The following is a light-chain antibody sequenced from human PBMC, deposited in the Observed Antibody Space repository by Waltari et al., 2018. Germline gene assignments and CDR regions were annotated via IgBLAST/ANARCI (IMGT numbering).Light chain of an antibody. Sequence: QPVLPQSPSASASLGDSVTLTCTMSSAYGHHAVSWYQAKPGKEPRFPMRVGTGMSVGSNGYGLSDRFSVSGSGLNRFLTINHIQEEDESDFHWAADHGSAGDFIVVFGGGTKLTVL. CDR1: SAYGHHA. J-gene: IGLJ2*01. V-gene: IGLV9-49*01. CDR3: AADHGSAGDFIVV. CDR2: VGTGMSVG.